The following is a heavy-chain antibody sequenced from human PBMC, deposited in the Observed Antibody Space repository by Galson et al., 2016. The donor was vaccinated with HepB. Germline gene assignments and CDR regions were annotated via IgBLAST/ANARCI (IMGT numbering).Heavy chain of an antibody. CDR1: GFTVSSNC. V-gene: IGHV3-21*01. CDR2: ISSGSSYI. D-gene: IGHD3-22*01. Sequence: SLRLSCAASGFTVSSNCMSWVRQAPGKGLEWVSSISSGSSYIFYADSVKGRFTISRDNAKNSLYLQMNSLRAEDTAVYYCARDASSTGYFGGTTDDYWGQGTLVTVSS. CDR3: ARDASSTGYFGGTTDDY. J-gene: IGHJ4*02.